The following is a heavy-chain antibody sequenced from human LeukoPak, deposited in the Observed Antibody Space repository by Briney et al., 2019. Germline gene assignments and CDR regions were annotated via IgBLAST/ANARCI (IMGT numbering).Heavy chain of an antibody. Sequence: PGGSLRLSCAASGFTFSSYWMHWVRQAPGKGLVWVSRINSDGSSTSYADSVKGRFTISRDNAKNTLYLQMNSLRAEDTAVYYCARALTTVVTPYGMDVWGQGTTVTVSS. CDR3: ARALTTVVTPYGMDV. D-gene: IGHD4-23*01. CDR2: INSDGSST. CDR1: GFTFSSYW. J-gene: IGHJ6*02. V-gene: IGHV3-74*01.